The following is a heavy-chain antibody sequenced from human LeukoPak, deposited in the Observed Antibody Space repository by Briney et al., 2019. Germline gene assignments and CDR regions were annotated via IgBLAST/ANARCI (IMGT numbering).Heavy chain of an antibody. Sequence: PSETLSLTCSVSGGSISYYYWSWIRQPPGKGLEWIGYIYYSGTTNYNPSLKSRVTISVDTSKNQFSLKLSSVTAADTAVYYCARENRVTLVRGVIDYWGQGTLVTVSS. V-gene: IGHV4-59*01. CDR2: IYYSGTT. D-gene: IGHD3-10*01. CDR3: ARENRVTLVRGVIDY. J-gene: IGHJ4*02. CDR1: GGSISYYY.